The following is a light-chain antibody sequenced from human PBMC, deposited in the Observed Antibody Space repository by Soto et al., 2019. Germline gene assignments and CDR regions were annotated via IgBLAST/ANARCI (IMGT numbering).Light chain of an antibody. CDR3: QQYDRYSLS. V-gene: IGKV1-5*03. Sequence: DIQMTQSPSTLSASVGDRVSITCRASQNIRSWLAWYQHKPGKAPKLLIYKASTLDSGVPSRFSGSGSGTDFTLTIRSLQPDDFAPYYCQQYDRYSLSFGPGTKVEIK. CDR2: KAS. J-gene: IGKJ3*01. CDR1: QNIRSW.